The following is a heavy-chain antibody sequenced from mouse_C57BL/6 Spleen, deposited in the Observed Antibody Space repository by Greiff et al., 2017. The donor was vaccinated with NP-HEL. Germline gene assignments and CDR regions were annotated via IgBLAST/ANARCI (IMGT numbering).Heavy chain of an antibody. CDR1: GYSFTGYY. V-gene: IGHV1-31*01. J-gene: IGHJ4*01. Sequence: EVKLQQSGPELVKPRASVKISCKASGYSFTGYYMHWVKQSHGNILDWIGYIYPYNGVSSYNQNFKGKATLTVDKSSSTAYMELRSLTSEDSAVYYCAIYDSYYAMDYWGQGTSVTVSS. CDR3: AIYDSYYAMDY. CDR2: IYPYNGVS. D-gene: IGHD2-3*01.